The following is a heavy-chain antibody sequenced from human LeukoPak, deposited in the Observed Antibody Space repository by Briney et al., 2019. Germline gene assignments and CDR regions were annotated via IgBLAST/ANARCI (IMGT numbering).Heavy chain of an antibody. CDR2: IKQDGSEK. CDR1: GFTFSSYW. Sequence: GGSLRLSCAACGFTFSSYWMSWVRQAPGKGLEWVANIKQDGSEKYYVDSVKGRFTIYRDNAKNSLYLQMNSLRAEDTAVYYCARRARYYDSSGYTPWGQGTLVTVSS. J-gene: IGHJ4*02. CDR3: ARRARYYDSSGYTP. V-gene: IGHV3-7*01. D-gene: IGHD3-22*01.